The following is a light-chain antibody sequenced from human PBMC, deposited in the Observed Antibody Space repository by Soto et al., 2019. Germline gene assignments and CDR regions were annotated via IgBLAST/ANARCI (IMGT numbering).Light chain of an antibody. CDR3: QQCSSYPT. J-gene: IGKJ4*01. Sequence: DIQMTQSPSTLSASVGDRVTVTCRASQSISSWLAWYQQKPGKAPKLLIYKASSLESGVPSRFTGSGSGTEFTLTISGLQPDDFATYYCQQCSSYPTFGGGTKVEIK. CDR2: KAS. V-gene: IGKV1-5*03. CDR1: QSISSW.